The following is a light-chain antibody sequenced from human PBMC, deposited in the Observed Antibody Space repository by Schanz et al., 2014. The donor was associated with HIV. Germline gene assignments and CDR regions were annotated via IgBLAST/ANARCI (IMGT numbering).Light chain of an antibody. Sequence: QSALTQPASLSGSPGQSITISCTEINSDVGGYNYVSWYQQHPGKAPKLMIYDVSDRPSGVSNRFSGSKSGNTASLTISGLQAEDEADYYCAAWDGSLNGDVFGTGTKLTVL. CDR3: AAWDGSLNGDV. V-gene: IGLV2-14*01. J-gene: IGLJ1*01. CDR1: NSDVGGYNY. CDR2: DVS.